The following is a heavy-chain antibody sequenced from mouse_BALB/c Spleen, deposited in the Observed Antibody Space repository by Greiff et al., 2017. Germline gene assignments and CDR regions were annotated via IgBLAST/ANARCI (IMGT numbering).Heavy chain of an antibody. CDR2: ISSGGGST. D-gene: IGHD2-12*01. Sequence: EVKVVESGGGLVKPGGSLKLSCAASGFAFSSYDMSWVRQTPEKRLEWVAYISSGGGSTYYPDTVKGRFTISRDNAKNTLYLQMSSLKSEDTAMYYCARGRPFYFDYWGQGTTLTVSS. V-gene: IGHV5-12-1*01. CDR3: ARGRPFYFDY. CDR1: GFAFSSYD. J-gene: IGHJ2*01.